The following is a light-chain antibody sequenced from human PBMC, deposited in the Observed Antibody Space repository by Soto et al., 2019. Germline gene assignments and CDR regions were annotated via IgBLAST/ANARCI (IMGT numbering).Light chain of an antibody. CDR3: QQSYSTPFT. V-gene: IGKV1-5*01. J-gene: IGKJ3*01. CDR1: QTISTW. CDR2: DAS. Sequence: DIQVTQSPPTLSASVGDRVTITCRASQTISTWMAWYQQKPGKAPKLLVYDASTLQSGVASRLSGSGSGTDFTLTISSLQPEDFATYYCQQSYSTPFTFGPGTKVDIK.